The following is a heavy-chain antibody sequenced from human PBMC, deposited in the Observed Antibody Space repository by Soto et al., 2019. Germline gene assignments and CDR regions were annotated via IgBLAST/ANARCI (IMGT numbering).Heavy chain of an antibody. Sequence: GGSLRLSCAASGFTFSNAWMSWVRQAPGKGLEWVGRIKSKTDGGTTDYAAPVKGRFTISRDDSKNTLYLQMNSLKTEDTAVYYCTTDYGSGSYYRDSGYAFDIWGQGTMVTVSS. J-gene: IGHJ3*02. CDR1: GFTFSNAW. CDR2: IKSKTDGGTT. CDR3: TTDYGSGSYYRDSGYAFDI. V-gene: IGHV3-15*01. D-gene: IGHD3-10*01.